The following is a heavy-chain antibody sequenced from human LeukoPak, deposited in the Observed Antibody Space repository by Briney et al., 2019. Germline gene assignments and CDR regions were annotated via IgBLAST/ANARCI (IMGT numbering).Heavy chain of an antibody. CDR3: ARDTMSYGSLDY. V-gene: IGHV3-48*03. Sequence: GGSLRLSCAASGFTFSSYEMNWGRQAPGKGLEWVSYISSSGSTIYYADSVKGRFTISRDNAKNSLYLQMNSLRAEDTAVYYCARDTMSYGSLDYWGQGTLVTVSS. J-gene: IGHJ4*02. CDR2: ISSSGSTI. D-gene: IGHD3-16*01. CDR1: GFTFSSYE.